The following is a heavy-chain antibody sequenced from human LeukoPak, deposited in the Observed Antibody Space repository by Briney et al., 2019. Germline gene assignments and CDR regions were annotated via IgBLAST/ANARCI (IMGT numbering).Heavy chain of an antibody. CDR1: GFTFSTYN. V-gene: IGHV3-21*01. CDR2: ITSSSSHM. CDR3: ARDPYSEGYSDQYYYYMDV. D-gene: IGHD1-26*01. J-gene: IGHJ6*03. Sequence: PGGSLRLSCAASGFTFSTYNMNWVRVAPGKGLEWVSSITSSSSHMFYADSVKGRFTISRDNAKDSLTLQMNSLRAEDTAVYYCARDPYSEGYSDQYYYYMDVWGKGTTVTVSS.